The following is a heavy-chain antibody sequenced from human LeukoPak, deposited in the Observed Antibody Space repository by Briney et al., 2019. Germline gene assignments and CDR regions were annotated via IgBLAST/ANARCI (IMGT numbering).Heavy chain of an antibody. CDR2: IYYSGST. CDR3: ARGNYYDSSGYYHVAFDY. CDR1: GGSISSYY. J-gene: IGHJ4*02. D-gene: IGHD3-22*01. Sequence: PSETLSLTCTVSGGSISSYYWSWIRQPPGKGLEWIGYIYYSGSTNYNPSLKSRVTISVGTSKNQFSLKLSSVTAADTAVYYCARGNYYDSSGYYHVAFDYWGQGTLVTVSS. V-gene: IGHV4-59*01.